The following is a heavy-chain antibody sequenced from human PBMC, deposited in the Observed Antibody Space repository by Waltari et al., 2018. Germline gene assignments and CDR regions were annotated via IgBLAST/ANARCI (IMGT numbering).Heavy chain of an antibody. Sequence: QVQLQESGPGLVKPSETLSPTCTVSGCSISSFWSWIRQPPGKGLEWIGYIYYTGGATYNPSLRSRVTISIDTSKNQISLDLNSVTAADTALYYCARERTEAWGPKPLEYWGQGILVTVSS. CDR3: ARERTEAWGPKPLEY. D-gene: IGHD7-27*01. V-gene: IGHV4-59*01. J-gene: IGHJ4*02. CDR2: IYYTGGA. CDR1: GCSISSF.